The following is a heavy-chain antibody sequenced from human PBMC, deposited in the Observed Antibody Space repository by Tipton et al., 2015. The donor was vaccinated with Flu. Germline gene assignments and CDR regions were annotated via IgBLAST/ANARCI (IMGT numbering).Heavy chain of an antibody. CDR3: ARIYYYGSGDYYLDS. D-gene: IGHD3-10*01. Sequence: TLSLTCTVSGGFITSGSYYWSWIRQSAGKGLEWIGRIYTTGSTNYNPSLKSRVTISADTSKNKFSLELRSVTAADTAVYYCARIYYYGSGDYYLDSWGQGTLVTVSS. V-gene: IGHV4-61*02. CDR2: IYTTGST. J-gene: IGHJ4*02. CDR1: GGFITSGSYY.